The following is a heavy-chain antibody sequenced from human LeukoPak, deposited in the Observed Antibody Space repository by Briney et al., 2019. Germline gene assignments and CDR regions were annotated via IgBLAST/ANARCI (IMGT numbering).Heavy chain of an antibody. CDR2: IYSGGST. D-gene: IGHD3-10*01. Sequence: GGSLRLSCAASGFTVSSNYMSWVRQAPGKGLEWVSVIYSGGSTYYADSVKGRFTISRDNSKNTLYLQMNSLRAEDPAVYYCARAGSNYYYYYGMDVWGQGTTVTVSS. V-gene: IGHV3-66*01. J-gene: IGHJ6*02. CDR3: ARAGSNYYYYYGMDV. CDR1: GFTVSSNY.